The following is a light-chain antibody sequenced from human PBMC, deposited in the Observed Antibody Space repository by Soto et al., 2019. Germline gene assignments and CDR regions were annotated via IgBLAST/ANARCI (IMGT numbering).Light chain of an antibody. J-gene: IGLJ2*01. V-gene: IGLV2-14*01. CDR1: SNDIGTYNY. Sequence: QSVLTQPASVSGSPGQSITISCTGTSNDIGTYNYISWYQQHPGKAPKLIIYDVNDRPSGVSNRFSGSKSGNTASLTLSGLQAEDEADYYCSSYTTSITAIFGGGTKVTVL. CDR2: DVN. CDR3: SSYTTSITAI.